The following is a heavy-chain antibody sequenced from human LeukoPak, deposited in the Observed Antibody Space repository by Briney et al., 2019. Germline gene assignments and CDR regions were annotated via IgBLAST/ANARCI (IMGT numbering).Heavy chain of an antibody. V-gene: IGHV2-26*01. J-gene: IGHJ5*02. Sequence: ESGSVLVKPTETLTLTCTVSGFSLSNARMGVSWIRQPPGKALEWLAHIFSNDEKSYSTSLKSRLTISKDTSKSQVVLTMTNMDPVDTATYYCARILLETYSSGWANWFDPWGQGTLVTVSS. CDR3: ARILLETYSSGWANWFDP. CDR2: IFSNDEK. D-gene: IGHD6-19*01. CDR1: GFSLSNARMG.